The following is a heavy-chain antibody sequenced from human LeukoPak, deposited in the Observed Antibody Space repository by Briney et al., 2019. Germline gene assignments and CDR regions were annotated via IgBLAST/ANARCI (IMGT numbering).Heavy chain of an antibody. Sequence: GSLRLSCVVPGFTSSSYWMSCVRRAPGEGLEWVANIHQAGSVKYYVDPVKGRFTISRDNARNSLYLQMNSLRPEDAAVYYCARDSGYGSGSYRNTNLDYWGQGTLVTVSS. CDR2: IHQAGSVK. CDR1: GFTSSSYW. D-gene: IGHD3-10*01. V-gene: IGHV3-7*01. J-gene: IGHJ4*02. CDR3: ARDSGYGSGSYRNTNLDY.